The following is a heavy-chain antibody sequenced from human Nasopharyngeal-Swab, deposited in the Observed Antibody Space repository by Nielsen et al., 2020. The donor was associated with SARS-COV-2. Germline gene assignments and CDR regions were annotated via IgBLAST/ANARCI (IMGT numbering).Heavy chain of an antibody. Sequence: GGSLRLSCAASGFTFSSYWMSWVRQAPGKGLEWVANIKQDGSEKYYVDPVKGRFTISRDNAKNSLYLQMNSLRAEDTAVYYCARAIIGYSDAFDIWGQGTMVTVSS. CDR1: GFTFSSYW. CDR2: IKQDGSEK. J-gene: IGHJ3*02. V-gene: IGHV3-7*01. CDR3: ARAIIGYSDAFDI. D-gene: IGHD3-22*01.